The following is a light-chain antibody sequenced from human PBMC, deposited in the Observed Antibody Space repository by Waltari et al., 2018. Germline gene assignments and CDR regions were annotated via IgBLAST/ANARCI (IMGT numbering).Light chain of an antibody. Sequence: TQDPAVSVAMGQTVRITCQGDSLRSFYASWYQQRPGQAPILVDYGQNDRPSGGPDRFSGSSSDNTASLTITGAQAEDEGFYSCHSRDASGVGGTFGGGTKLTVL. V-gene: IGLV3-19*01. CDR3: HSRDASGVGGT. J-gene: IGLJ2*01. CDR1: SLRSFY. CDR2: GQN.